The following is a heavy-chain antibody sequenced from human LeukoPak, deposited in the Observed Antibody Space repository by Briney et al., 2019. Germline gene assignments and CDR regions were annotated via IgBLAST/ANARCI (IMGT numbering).Heavy chain of an antibody. J-gene: IGHJ4*02. Sequence: GGSLRLSRAASRFTFSLYWMSWVRQAPGKGLEWVAGINQDESEKSYVDSVKGRFTISRDNAKNSLYLQMNSLRAEDTAVYFCARGGNSPDYWGQGSLVTVSS. CDR2: INQDESEK. D-gene: IGHD1-7*01. V-gene: IGHV3-7*03. CDR3: ARGGNSPDY. CDR1: RFTFSLYW.